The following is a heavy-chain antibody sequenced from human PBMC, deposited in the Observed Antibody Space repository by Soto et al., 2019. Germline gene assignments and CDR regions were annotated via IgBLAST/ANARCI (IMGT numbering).Heavy chain of an antibody. V-gene: IGHV1-69*01. J-gene: IGHJ6*02. CDR3: ATAYSSPVSTSLCHYGRDD. CDR2: IMPVFHTT. Sequence: QVQLVQSGAEVNKPGSSVKVSCQASGGTFNNFAFTWVRQAPGQGLEWLGGIMPVFHTTNIAQTFQDRITVTADYFTTTVYMEMTSLRYDGTAVHDCATAYSSPVSTSLCHYGRDDWGQGATVTVSS. D-gene: IGHD5-18*01. CDR1: GGTFNNFA.